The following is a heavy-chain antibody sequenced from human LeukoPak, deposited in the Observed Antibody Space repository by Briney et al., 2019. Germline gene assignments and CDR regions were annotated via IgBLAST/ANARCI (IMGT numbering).Heavy chain of an antibody. D-gene: IGHD2-15*01. CDR1: GFTFSSYW. CDR2: IKQDGSEK. J-gene: IGHJ4*02. V-gene: IGHV3-7*01. CDR3: ARDTGCSGGTCYPFYDY. Sequence: GGSLRLSCAASGFTFSSYWMTWVRQAPGKGLEWVANIKQDGSEKYHVDSVKGRFTISRDNAKNSLYLQMNSLRAEDTAVYYCARDTGCSGGTCYPFYDYWGQGTLVTVSS.